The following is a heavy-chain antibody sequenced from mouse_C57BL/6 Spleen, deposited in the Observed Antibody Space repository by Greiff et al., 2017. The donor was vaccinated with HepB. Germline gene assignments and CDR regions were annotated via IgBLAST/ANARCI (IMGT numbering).Heavy chain of an antibody. CDR2: IHPNSGST. CDR3: ARDGPITTVVATEYFDV. D-gene: IGHD1-1*01. CDR1: GYTFTSYW. Sequence: QVQLQQPGAELVKPGASVKLSCKASGYTFTSYWMHWVKQRPGQGLEWIGMIHPNSGSTNYNEKFKSKATLTVDKSSSTAYMQLSSLTSEDSSVYYCARDGPITTVVATEYFDVWGTGTTVTVSS. V-gene: IGHV1-64*01. J-gene: IGHJ1*03.